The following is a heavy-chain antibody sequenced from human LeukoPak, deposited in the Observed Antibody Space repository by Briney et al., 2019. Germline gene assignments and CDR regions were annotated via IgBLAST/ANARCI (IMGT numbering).Heavy chain of an antibody. CDR3: AGAIGYFDY. CDR1: GPTFSSHA. V-gene: IGHV3-30*03. J-gene: IGHJ4*02. D-gene: IGHD2-21*01. CDR2: ISPDGSNQ. Sequence: PGRSLRLSCAASGPTFSSHAMHWVRQAPGKGLEWVGVISPDGSNQYYIDSVKGRFTISRDNSKNTLYLQMNGLRTEDTAVYYCAGAIGYFDYWGQGTLVTVSS.